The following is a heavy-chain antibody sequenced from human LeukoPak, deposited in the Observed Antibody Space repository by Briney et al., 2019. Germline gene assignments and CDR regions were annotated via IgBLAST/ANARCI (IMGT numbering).Heavy chain of an antibody. V-gene: IGHV1-2*02. CDR2: INPNRGAT. Sequence: ASVKVSCKASGYTFSEYYIHWVRQAPGQGLEWMGWINPNRGATNYVQKFQGRITMTSDKSISTVYMELSRLRSEDTAVYYCAREYYDILTGYPRPFDYWGQGALVTVSS. CDR1: GYTFSEYY. D-gene: IGHD3-9*01. J-gene: IGHJ4*02. CDR3: AREYYDILTGYPRPFDY.